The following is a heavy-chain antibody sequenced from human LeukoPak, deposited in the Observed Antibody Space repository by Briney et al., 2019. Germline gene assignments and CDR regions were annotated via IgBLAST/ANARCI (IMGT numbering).Heavy chain of an antibody. J-gene: IGHJ6*03. CDR2: TYYRSKWYN. D-gene: IGHD4-11*01. V-gene: IGHV6-1*01. Sequence: SQTLSLTSAISGDSVSSNSAAWNWIRQSPSRGLEWLGRTYYRSKWYNDYAVSVKSRMTINPDTSKNQFSLQLNSVTAADTAVYYCARGRNAPPFYDYYYMDVWGKGTTLTVSS. CDR1: GDSVSSNSAA. CDR3: ARGRNAPPFYDYYYMDV.